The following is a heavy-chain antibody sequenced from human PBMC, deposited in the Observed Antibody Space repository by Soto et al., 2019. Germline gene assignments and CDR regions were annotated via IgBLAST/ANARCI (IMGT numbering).Heavy chain of an antibody. CDR2: ISANNGNT. J-gene: IGHJ4*02. CDR3: ARDRANLYSSSSVDY. Sequence: ASVKVSSKTSGDSFTSYGISCLRQPPGQGREWMGWISANNGNTNYAQKLKGRVTMTTDTSTSTAYMELSSLSSADTAVYYCARDRANLYSSSSVDYWGQGTLVTVSS. D-gene: IGHD6-13*01. CDR1: GDSFTSYG. V-gene: IGHV1-18*04.